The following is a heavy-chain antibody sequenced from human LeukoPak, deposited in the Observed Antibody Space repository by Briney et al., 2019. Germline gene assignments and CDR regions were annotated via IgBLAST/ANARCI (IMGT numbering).Heavy chain of an antibody. CDR3: AKARSYDYGDFDY. CDR1: GFTFDDYA. V-gene: IGHV3-9*01. CDR2: INWNSGGI. D-gene: IGHD4-17*01. J-gene: IGHJ4*02. Sequence: PGRSLRLSCVASGFTFDDYAMHWVRQAPGKGLEWVSGINWNSGGIGYADSVKGRFTISRDNAKNSLYLQMNSLRAEDTALYYCAKARSYDYGDFDYWGQGTLVTVSS.